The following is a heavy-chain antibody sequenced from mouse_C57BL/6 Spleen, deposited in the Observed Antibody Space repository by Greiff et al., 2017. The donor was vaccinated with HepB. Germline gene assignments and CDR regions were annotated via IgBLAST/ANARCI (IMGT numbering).Heavy chain of an antibody. CDR2: IRNKANGYTT. V-gene: IGHV7-3*01. Sequence: EVQRVESGGGLVQPGGSLSLSCAASGFTFTDYYMSWVRQPPGKALEWLGFIRNKANGYTTEYSASVKGRFTISRDNSQSILYLQMNALRAEDSATYYCAGGSRGYAMDYWGQGTSVTVSS. CDR3: AGGSRGYAMDY. D-gene: IGHD1-1*01. J-gene: IGHJ4*01. CDR1: GFTFTDYY.